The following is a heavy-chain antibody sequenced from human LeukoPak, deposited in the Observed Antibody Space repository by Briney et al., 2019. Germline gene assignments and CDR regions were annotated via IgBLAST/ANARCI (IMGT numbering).Heavy chain of an antibody. V-gene: IGHV3-74*01. CDR2: INSDGSST. J-gene: IGHJ4*02. CDR3: AKGRRGYDSSGYFFDC. Sequence: GGSLRLSCAASGFAFSSYWMHWVRQAPGKGLVWVSRINSDGSSTSYADSVKGRFTISRDNSKNTLYLQMNSLRAEDTAVYYCAKGRRGYDSSGYFFDCWGQGTLVTVSS. D-gene: IGHD3-22*01. CDR1: GFAFSSYW.